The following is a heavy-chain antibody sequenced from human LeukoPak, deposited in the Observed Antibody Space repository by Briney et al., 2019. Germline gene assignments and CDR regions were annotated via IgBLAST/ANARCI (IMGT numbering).Heavy chain of an antibody. Sequence: QTGGSLRLSCAASGFTFSSYAMSWIRQPPGKGLEWIGYIYYSGSTNYNPSLKSRVTISVDTSKNQFSLKPSSVTAADTAVYYCASSIAAAGAYNWFDPWGQGTLVTVSS. CDR1: GFTFSSYA. V-gene: IGHV4-59*01. J-gene: IGHJ5*02. CDR2: IYYSGST. CDR3: ASSIAAAGAYNWFDP. D-gene: IGHD6-13*01.